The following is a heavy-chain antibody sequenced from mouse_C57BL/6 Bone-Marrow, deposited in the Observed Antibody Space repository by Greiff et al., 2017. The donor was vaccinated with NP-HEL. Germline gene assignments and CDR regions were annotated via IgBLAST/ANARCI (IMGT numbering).Heavy chain of an antibody. CDR1: GFTFSSYG. V-gene: IGHV5-6*01. Sequence: EVQLVESGGDLVKPGGSLKLSCAASGFTFSSYGMSWVRQTPDKRLEWVATISSGGSYTYYPDSVKGRFTISIDNAKNTLYLQMSSLKSEDTAMYYCARPLSHYGSSHWYFDVWGTGTTVTVAS. D-gene: IGHD1-1*01. CDR2: ISSGGSYT. CDR3: ARPLSHYGSSHWYFDV. J-gene: IGHJ1*03.